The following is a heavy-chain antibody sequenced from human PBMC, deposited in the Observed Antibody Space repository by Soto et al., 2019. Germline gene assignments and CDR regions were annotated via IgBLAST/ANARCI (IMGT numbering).Heavy chain of an antibody. D-gene: IGHD3-22*01. CDR1: GGSISSYY. J-gene: IGHJ4*02. V-gene: IGHV4-59*01. CDR2: IYYSGST. Sequence: SETLSLTCTVSGGSISSYYWSWIRQPPGKGLEWIGYIYYSGSTNYNPSLKSRVTISVDTSKNQFSLKLSSVTAADTAVYYCARDSGYYDSSGYFDYWGQGALVTVSS. CDR3: ARDSGYYDSSGYFDY.